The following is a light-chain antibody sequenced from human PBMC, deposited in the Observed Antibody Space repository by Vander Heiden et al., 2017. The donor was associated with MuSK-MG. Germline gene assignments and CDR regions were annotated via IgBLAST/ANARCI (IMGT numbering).Light chain of an antibody. Sequence: SYELTQPPSVSVSPGQTASITCSGDKLGDKYASWYQQKPGQSPVLVIFQNNKRPSGIPERFSGSNSGNTATLTISGTQAMDEADYYCQAWDSSEVFGGGTKLTVL. J-gene: IGLJ2*01. CDR1: KLGDKY. CDR2: QNN. CDR3: QAWDSSEV. V-gene: IGLV3-1*01.